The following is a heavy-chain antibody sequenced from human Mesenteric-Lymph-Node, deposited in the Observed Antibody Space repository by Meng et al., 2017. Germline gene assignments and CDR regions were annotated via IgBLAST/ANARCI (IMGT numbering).Heavy chain of an antibody. Sequence: ASVKVSCKASGYTFTGYYMHWVRQAPGQGLEWMGWINPNSGGTNYAQKFQGRVTMTRDTSISTAYMELSRLRSDDTAVYYCAREDEVGNYFDYWGQGTLVTVSS. CDR3: AREDEVGNYFDY. J-gene: IGHJ4*02. CDR1: GYTFTGYY. CDR2: INPNSGGT. V-gene: IGHV1-2*02. D-gene: IGHD7-27*01.